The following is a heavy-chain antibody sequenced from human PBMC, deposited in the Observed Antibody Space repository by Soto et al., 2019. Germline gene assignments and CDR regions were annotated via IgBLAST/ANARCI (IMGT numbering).Heavy chain of an antibody. V-gene: IGHV4-31*03. CDR3: SRMGLPLGELSRNWFDP. J-gene: IGHJ5*02. CDR1: GGSINSGEYY. Sequence: QVQLQESGPGLVKPSQTLSLTCSMSGGSINSGEYYWNWIRQYPGKGLEWIGYIYSSGRTHYNPSLKSRINISLDTSNNLLSLKLSSGTAADTAVYYCSRMGLPLGELSRNWFDPWGRGTLVTVSS. CDR2: IYSSGRT. D-gene: IGHD3-16*02.